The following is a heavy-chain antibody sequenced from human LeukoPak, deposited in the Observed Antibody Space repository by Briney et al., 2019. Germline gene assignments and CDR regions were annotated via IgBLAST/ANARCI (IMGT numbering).Heavy chain of an antibody. J-gene: IGHJ4*02. CDR3: AKCVVPYDYVWGSYRPPPSYFDY. CDR1: GDSVSSNSAA. D-gene: IGHD3-16*02. CDR2: TYYRSKWYN. V-gene: IGHV6-1*01. Sequence: SQTLSLTCAISGDSVSSNSAAWNWIRQSPSRGLEWLGRTYYRSKWYNDYAVSVKSRITINPDTSKNKFSLQLNPGTPEDTAVYYCAKCVVPYDYVWGSYRPPPSYFDYWGQGTLVTVCS.